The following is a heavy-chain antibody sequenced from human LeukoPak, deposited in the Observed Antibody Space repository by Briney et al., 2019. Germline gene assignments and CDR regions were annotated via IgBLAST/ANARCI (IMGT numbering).Heavy chain of an antibody. D-gene: IGHD6-19*01. CDR3: ARDGRGAVAGFDY. CDR1: GFTFSGYD. J-gene: IGHJ4*02. CDR2: ISSSSYK. Sequence: GGSLRLSCAASGFTFSGYDMTWVRQAPGRGLEWVSSISSSSYKYYADSVKGRFTISRDNAKNSLYLQMSSLRAEDMAVYYCARDGRGAVAGFDYWGQGTLVTVSS. V-gene: IGHV3-69-1*01.